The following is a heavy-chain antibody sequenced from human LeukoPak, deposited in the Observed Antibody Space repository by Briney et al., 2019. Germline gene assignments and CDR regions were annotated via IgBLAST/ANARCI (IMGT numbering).Heavy chain of an antibody. J-gene: IGHJ5*02. Sequence: ASVKVSCKASGYNFISYYMHWVRQAPGQGLEWMGIINPSGGSTSYAQKFQDRVTMTRDTSTSTVYMELSSLKSEDTAVYYCARDWSGGNPLNWFDPWGQGTLVTVSS. D-gene: IGHD2-15*01. CDR2: INPSGGST. V-gene: IGHV1-46*01. CDR1: GYNFISYY. CDR3: ARDWSGGNPLNWFDP.